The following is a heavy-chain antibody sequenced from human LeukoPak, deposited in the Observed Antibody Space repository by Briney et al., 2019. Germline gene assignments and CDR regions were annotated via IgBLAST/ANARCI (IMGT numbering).Heavy chain of an antibody. V-gene: IGHV3-21*01. CDR1: GFTFSSYS. Sequence: GGSLRLSCEASGFTFSSYSMNWVRQAPGKGLEWVSSISSSSSYIYYADSVKGRFTISRDNAKNSLYLQMNSLRAEDTAVYYCARDLWHYDIWSGYYTDYWGQGTLVTVSS. J-gene: IGHJ4*02. CDR3: ARDLWHYDIWSGYYTDY. D-gene: IGHD3-3*01. CDR2: ISSSSSYI.